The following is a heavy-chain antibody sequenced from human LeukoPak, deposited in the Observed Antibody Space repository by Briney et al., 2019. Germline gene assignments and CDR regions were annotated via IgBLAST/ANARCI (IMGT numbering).Heavy chain of an antibody. CDR2: IYTSGST. D-gene: IGHD3-3*01. J-gene: IGHJ5*02. V-gene: IGHV4-4*09. Sequence: SETLSLTCTVSGGSISSYYWSWIRQPPGKGLEWIGYIYTSGSTNYNPSLKSRVTISVDTSKNQFSLKLSSVTAADTAVYYFARHPNPPRLYYDFWSGYYGVGWFDPWGQGTLVTVSS. CDR3: ARHPNPPRLYYDFWSGYYGVGWFDP. CDR1: GGSISSYY.